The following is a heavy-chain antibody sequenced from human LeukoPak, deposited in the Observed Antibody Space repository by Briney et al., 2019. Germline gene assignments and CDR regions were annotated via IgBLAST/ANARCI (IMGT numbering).Heavy chain of an antibody. Sequence: SQTLSLTCTVSGGSISSGGYYWSWIRQPAGKGLEWIGRIYTSGSTNYNPSLKSRVTMSVDTSKNQFSLKLSSVTAADTAVYYCAKHITVRNARNAFDIWGQGTMVTVSS. D-gene: IGHD3-3*01. J-gene: IGHJ3*02. V-gene: IGHV4-61*02. CDR2: IYTSGST. CDR1: GGSISSGGYY. CDR3: AKHITVRNARNAFDI.